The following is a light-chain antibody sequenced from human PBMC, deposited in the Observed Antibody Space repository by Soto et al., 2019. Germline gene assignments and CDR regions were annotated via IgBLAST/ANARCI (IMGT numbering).Light chain of an antibody. CDR2: GVS. CDR3: QQYDYWPRT. CDR1: HSVDFF. J-gene: IGKJ1*01. Sequence: EIVLTQSPATLSLSRGGRATLCCRASHSVDFFLAGYQQKPGQAPRLLLFGVSNRATGIAARFSGSGSGTDFSLTISSLQSEDFAVYYCQQYDYWPRTFGQGTKVDIK. V-gene: IGKV3-15*01.